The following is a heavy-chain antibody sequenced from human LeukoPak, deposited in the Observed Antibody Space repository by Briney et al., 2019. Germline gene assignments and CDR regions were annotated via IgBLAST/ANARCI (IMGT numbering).Heavy chain of an antibody. CDR3: AKRDYGDYYDLLFWYFDL. CDR2: ISYDGSNK. J-gene: IGHJ2*01. D-gene: IGHD4-17*01. Sequence: PGGSLRLSCAASGFTFSRYGMHWVRQAPGKGLEWVAVISYDGSNKYYADSVKGRFTISRDNSKNTLYLQMNSLRAEDTAVYYCAKRDYGDYYDLLFWYFDLWGRGTLVTVSS. CDR1: GFTFSRYG. V-gene: IGHV3-30*18.